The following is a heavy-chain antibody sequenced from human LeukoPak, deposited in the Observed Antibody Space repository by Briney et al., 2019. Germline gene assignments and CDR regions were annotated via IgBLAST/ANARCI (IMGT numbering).Heavy chain of an antibody. CDR3: ARDQHYYDSSGYDY. D-gene: IGHD3-22*01. CDR2: ISRTSAYM. J-gene: IGHJ4*02. Sequence: GGSPRLSCVASGFTLSSYSMNWVRQAPGKGLEWVSSISRTSAYMYYADSVKGRFTISRDNAKNSLYLQMNSLRAEDTAVYYCARDQHYYDSSGYDYWGQGTLVTVSS. V-gene: IGHV3-21*01. CDR1: GFTLSSYS.